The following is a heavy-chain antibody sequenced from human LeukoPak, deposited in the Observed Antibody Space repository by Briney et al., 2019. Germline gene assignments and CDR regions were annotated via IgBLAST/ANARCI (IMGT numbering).Heavy chain of an antibody. CDR3: ARRSLGYCSSTSCYTLGYYYYYMDV. J-gene: IGHJ6*03. V-gene: IGHV1-2*02. CDR2: INPNSGGT. CDR1: GYTFTGYY. D-gene: IGHD2-2*02. Sequence: AASVKVSCKASGYTFTGYYMHWVRQAPGQGLEWMGWINPNSGGTNYAQKFQGRVTMTRDMSTSTVYMELSSLRSEDTAVYYCARRSLGYCSSTSCYTLGYYYYYMDVWGKGTTVTVSS.